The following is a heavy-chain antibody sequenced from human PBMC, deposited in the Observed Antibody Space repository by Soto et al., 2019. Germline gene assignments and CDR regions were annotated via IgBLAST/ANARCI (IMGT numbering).Heavy chain of an antibody. D-gene: IGHD1-26*01. CDR3: AKGWEGGLTLFVDYYYSGMDV. V-gene: IGHV3-23*01. J-gene: IGHJ6*02. CDR1: GFTFSSYA. Sequence: GGSLRRSCAASGFTFSSYAMSWVRQAPGKGLEWVSAISGSGGSTYYADSVKGRFTISRDNSKNTLYLQMNSLRAEDTAVYYCAKGWEGGLTLFVDYYYSGMDVWGQENSLTISS. CDR2: ISGSGGST.